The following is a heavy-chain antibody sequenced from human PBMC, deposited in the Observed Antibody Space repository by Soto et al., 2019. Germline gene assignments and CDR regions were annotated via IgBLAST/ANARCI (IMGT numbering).Heavy chain of an antibody. CDR3: GSSASGSYYRALIDY. CDR2: ISGSGDST. CDR1: GFTFSSYA. D-gene: IGHD3-10*01. Sequence: GGSLRLSCAASGFTFSSYAMSWVRQAPGKGLEWVSGISGSGDSTYYADSVKGRFTISRDNSKNTLYLQMNSLRAEDTAVYYCGSSASGSYYRALIDYWGQGALVTVSS. J-gene: IGHJ4*02. V-gene: IGHV3-23*01.